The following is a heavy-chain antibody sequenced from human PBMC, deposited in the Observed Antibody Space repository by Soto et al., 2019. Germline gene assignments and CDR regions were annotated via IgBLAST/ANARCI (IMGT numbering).Heavy chain of an antibody. D-gene: IGHD2-21*02. CDR2: TYYRSKWYN. J-gene: IGHJ6*02. CDR3: ARGACGGDCYRQNYYYYGMDA. Sequence: SQTLSLTCAISGDSVSSNSAAWNWIRQSPSRGLEWLGRTYYRSKWYNDYAVSVKSRITINPDTSKNQFSLQLNSVTPEDTAVYYCARGACGGDCYRQNYYYYGMDAWGQGTTVTVSS. V-gene: IGHV6-1*01. CDR1: GDSVSSNSAA.